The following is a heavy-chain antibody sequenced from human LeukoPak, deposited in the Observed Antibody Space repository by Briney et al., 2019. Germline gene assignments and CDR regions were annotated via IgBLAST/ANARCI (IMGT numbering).Heavy chain of an antibody. D-gene: IGHD3-9*01. CDR3: ARDPYYDILTGYLDC. CDR2: INSNSGGT. V-gene: IGHV1-2*02. CDR1: GYTFTNYY. J-gene: IGHJ4*02. Sequence: GASVKVSCKASGYTFTNYYIHWVRQAPGQGLEWMGWINSNSGGTNYAQKFQGRVTMTRDTSITTAYMELSRLRSDDTAVYYCARDPYYDILTGYLDCWGQGTLVTVSS.